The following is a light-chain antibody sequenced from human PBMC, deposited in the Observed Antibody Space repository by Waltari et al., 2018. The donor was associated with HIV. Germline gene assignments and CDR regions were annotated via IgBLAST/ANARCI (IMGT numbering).Light chain of an antibody. J-gene: IGKJ4*02. CDR1: HSLLYTSNKKNF. V-gene: IGKV4-1*01. Sequence: IVMIPSPDSLPVSPGERASLTCTSRHSLLYTSNKKNFFAWYQQKPGQPPKLLIYCAFTRESGVPDRFSGSGSGTDYSLTISGPQADDVAIYCCQQYYTAPLPSGGGTKVEI. CDR3: QQYYTAPLP. CDR2: CAF.